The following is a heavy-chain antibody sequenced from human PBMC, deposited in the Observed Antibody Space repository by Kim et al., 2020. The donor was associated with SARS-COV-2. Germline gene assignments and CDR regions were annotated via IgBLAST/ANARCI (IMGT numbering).Heavy chain of an antibody. Sequence: RGSLRLSCAASGFTLSDYSMNWVRQAPGKGLEWVSSISSGGSYIYYADSVKGRFTISRDNTKNSLFLQMNSLRAEDTAVYYCARAGQIVVVVAATPFDYWGRGTLVTVSS. D-gene: IGHD2-15*01. V-gene: IGHV3-21*01. CDR1: GFTLSDYS. CDR2: ISSGGSYI. J-gene: IGHJ4*02. CDR3: ARAGQIVVVVAATPFDY.